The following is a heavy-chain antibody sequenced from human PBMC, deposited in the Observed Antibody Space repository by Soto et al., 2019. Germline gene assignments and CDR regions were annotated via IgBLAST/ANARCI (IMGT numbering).Heavy chain of an antibody. D-gene: IGHD4-17*01. CDR3: ARATVVTPVFDY. Sequence: QVQLVESGGGVVQPGRSLRLSCAASGFTFSSYGMHWVRQAPGKGLEWVAVIWYDGSNKYYADSVKGRFTISRDNSKNTLYLQMNSPRAEDTAVYYCARATVVTPVFDYWGQGTLVTVSS. V-gene: IGHV3-33*01. J-gene: IGHJ4*02. CDR1: GFTFSSYG. CDR2: IWYDGSNK.